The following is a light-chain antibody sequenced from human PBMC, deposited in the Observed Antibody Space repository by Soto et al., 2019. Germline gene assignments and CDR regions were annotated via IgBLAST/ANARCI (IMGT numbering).Light chain of an antibody. V-gene: IGKV3-20*01. CDR1: RSVSNNY. Sequence: EIVLTQSPVTLSRSRGERATHSCRASRSVSNNYLAWYQQKPGQAPRLLIYGASNRATGIPDRFSGSGSGTDFTLTISRLEPEEFAVYYCQQYGSSGTFGQGTKVDIK. CDR3: QQYGSSGT. J-gene: IGKJ1*01. CDR2: GAS.